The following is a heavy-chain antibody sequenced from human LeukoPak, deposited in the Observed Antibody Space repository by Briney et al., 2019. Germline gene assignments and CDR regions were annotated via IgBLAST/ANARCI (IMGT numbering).Heavy chain of an antibody. V-gene: IGHV1-18*01. CDR1: GYTFTNYG. CDR2: ISAYNGNT. D-gene: IGHD4-23*01. J-gene: IGHJ5*02. Sequence: GASVKVSCKASGYTFTNYGISWVRQAPGQGLEWMGWISAYNGNTNYAQKLQGRVTMTRDMSTSTDYMELSSLRSEDTAVYYCARDNSVEDTAWWFDPWGQGTLVTVSS. CDR3: ARDNSVEDTAWWFDP.